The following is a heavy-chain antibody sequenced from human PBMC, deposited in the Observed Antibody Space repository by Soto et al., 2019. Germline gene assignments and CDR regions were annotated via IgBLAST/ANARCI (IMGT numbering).Heavy chain of an antibody. CDR2: ISYDGSNK. CDR1: GFTFSSYG. CDR3: AKDHDYYGSGGYPDY. Sequence: GGSLRLSCAASGFTFSSYGMHWVRQAPGKGLEWVAVISYDGSNKYYADSVKGRFTISRDNSKNTLYLQMNSLRTEDTAVYYCAKDHDYYGSGGYPDYWGQGXLVTVYS. J-gene: IGHJ4*02. V-gene: IGHV3-30*18. D-gene: IGHD3-10*01.